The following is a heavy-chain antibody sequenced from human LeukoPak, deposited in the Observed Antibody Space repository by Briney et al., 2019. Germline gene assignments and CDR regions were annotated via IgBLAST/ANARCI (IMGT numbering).Heavy chain of an antibody. J-gene: IGHJ5*02. V-gene: IGHV4-38-2*02. D-gene: IGHD2-21*02. CDR1: GYSISSGYY. CDR2: IYHSGST. CDR3: AREIGSHIVVVTAKNWFDP. Sequence: SVTLSLTCTVSGYSISSGYYWGWIRQPPGKGLEWIGSIYHSGSTYYNPSLKSRVTISVGTSKNQFSLKLSSVTAADTAVYYCAREIGSHIVVVTAKNWFDPWGQGTLVTVSS.